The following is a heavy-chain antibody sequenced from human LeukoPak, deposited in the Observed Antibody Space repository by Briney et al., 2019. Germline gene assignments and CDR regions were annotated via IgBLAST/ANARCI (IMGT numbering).Heavy chain of an antibody. J-gene: IGHJ3*02. CDR3: ARFAMPDYRGGDAFDI. CDR2: IYHSGST. CDR1: GGSISSGGYY. V-gene: IGHV4-30-2*01. D-gene: IGHD2-2*01. Sequence: PSETLSLTCTVSGGSISSGGYYWSWIRQPPGKGLEWIGYIYHSGSTYYNPSLKSRVTISVDRSKNQFSLKLSSVTAADTAVYYCARFAMPDYRGGDAFDIWGQGTMVTVSS.